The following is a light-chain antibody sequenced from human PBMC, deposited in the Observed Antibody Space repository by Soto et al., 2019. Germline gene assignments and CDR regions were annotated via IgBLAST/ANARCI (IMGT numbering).Light chain of an antibody. V-gene: IGLV1-40*01. CDR3: QSCDSSLSGSGV. CDR2: GNR. Sequence: QLVLTQPPSVSGAPGQRVTISCTGTSSNIGAGYDVHWYQQFPGTAPKLLIYGNRNRPSGVPDRFSGSKSGTSASLAITGLQAEDEATYYCQSCDSSLSGSGVFGTGTKVTVL. CDR1: SSNIGAGYD. J-gene: IGLJ1*01.